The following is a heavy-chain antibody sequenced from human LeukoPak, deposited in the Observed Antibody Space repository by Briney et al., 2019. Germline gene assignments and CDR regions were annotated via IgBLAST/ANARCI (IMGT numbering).Heavy chain of an antibody. Sequence: SETLSLTCGVYGGSFSGDYWSWVRQPPGKGLEWIGEINHSGSASYNPSLKSRVTISVDTSKIQFSLKLSSVTAADTAVYYCARETSQKGAHYMDVWGKGTTVIISS. CDR2: INHSGSA. V-gene: IGHV4-34*01. J-gene: IGHJ6*03. CDR1: GGSFSGDY. D-gene: IGHD3-16*01. CDR3: ARETSQKGAHYMDV.